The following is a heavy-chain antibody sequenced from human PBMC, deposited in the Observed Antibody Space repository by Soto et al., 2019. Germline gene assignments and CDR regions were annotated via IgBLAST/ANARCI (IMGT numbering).Heavy chain of an antibody. Sequence: PGGSLRLSCAASGFTFSNYAMHWVRQTPGKGLEWVAVTSSDGSHKFYADSVKGRFAISRDNSKSILFLQMNSLTPEDTAMYYCAEGEYRTTLEYIDYWGQANLVTVSS. J-gene: IGHJ4*02. V-gene: IGHV3-30*09. CDR1: GFTFSNYA. D-gene: IGHD1-1*01. CDR2: TSSDGSHK. CDR3: AEGEYRTTLEYIDY.